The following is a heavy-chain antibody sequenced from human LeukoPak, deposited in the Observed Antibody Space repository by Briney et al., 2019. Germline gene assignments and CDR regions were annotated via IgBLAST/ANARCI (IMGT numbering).Heavy chain of an antibody. CDR1: GGSISSYY. CDR2: IYTSGIT. CDR3: ARANSYDSSGHYYEFGY. V-gene: IGHV4-4*07. D-gene: IGHD3-22*01. Sequence: SETLSLTCTVSGGSISSYYWSWTRQPAGKGLEWIGRIYTSGITNYNPSLKSRVTMSVDTSKNQFSLKLTSATAADTAVYYCARANSYDSSGHYYEFGYWGQGTLVTVSS. J-gene: IGHJ4*02.